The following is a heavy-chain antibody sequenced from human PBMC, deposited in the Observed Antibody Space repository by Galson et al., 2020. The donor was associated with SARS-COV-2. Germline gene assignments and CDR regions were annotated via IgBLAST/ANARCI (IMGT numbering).Heavy chain of an antibody. CDR2: IKSKTDGGTT. Sequence: GESLKISCAASGFTFSGVWMTWVRQAPGKGLEWVGRIKSKTDGGTTDYAAPVKGRFTMSRDDSKNTLYLQMNTLKTEDTAVYYCTTEKGWAYMDVWGNGTTVTVSS. CDR3: TTEKGWAYMDV. D-gene: IGHD2-15*01. V-gene: IGHV3-15*01. J-gene: IGHJ6*03. CDR1: GFTFSGVW.